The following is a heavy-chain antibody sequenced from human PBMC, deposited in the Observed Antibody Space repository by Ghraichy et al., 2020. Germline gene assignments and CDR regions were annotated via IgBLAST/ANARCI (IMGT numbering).Heavy chain of an antibody. CDR1: SYKVRNSG. V-gene: IGHV1-18*01. CDR3: ARVVGTPVDAFDI. D-gene: IGHD1-26*01. J-gene: IGHJ3*02. Sequence: ASVKVSCKASSYKVRNSGMTWVRQAPGQGLKWMGWISVNNGNTNYAQKFQDRVIMTTDTSTNTAYMELSSLRSDDTAIYYCARVVGTPVDAFDIWGQGTMVTVSS. CDR2: ISVNNGNT.